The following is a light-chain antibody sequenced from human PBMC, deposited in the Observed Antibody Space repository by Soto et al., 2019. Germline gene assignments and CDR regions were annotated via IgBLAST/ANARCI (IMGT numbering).Light chain of an antibody. CDR1: SSNIGSTA. Sequence: QSVLTQPPSASGTPGQRVAISCSGSSSNIGSTAVNWYQQFPGTAPKLLIYVNDQRPSGIPDRFSGSKSGTSASLAISGLQPEDEADYFCASWDGSLKGFVFGTGTKLTVL. V-gene: IGLV1-44*01. CDR3: ASWDGSLKGFV. CDR2: VND. J-gene: IGLJ1*01.